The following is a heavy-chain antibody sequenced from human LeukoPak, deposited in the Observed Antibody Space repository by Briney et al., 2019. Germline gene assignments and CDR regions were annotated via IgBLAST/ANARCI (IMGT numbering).Heavy chain of an antibody. Sequence: GGSLRLSCAASGFTFSTYFMHWVRQAPGQGLVLVSRINGDGISTTYADSVMGRFTISRDNAKNTLYLQMNSLRAEDTAVYYCAKDNGYGLAAADTLGYFDYWGQGTLVTVSS. V-gene: IGHV3-74*01. CDR1: GFTFSTYF. CDR2: INGDGIST. D-gene: IGHD6-13*01. J-gene: IGHJ4*02. CDR3: AKDNGYGLAAADTLGYFDY.